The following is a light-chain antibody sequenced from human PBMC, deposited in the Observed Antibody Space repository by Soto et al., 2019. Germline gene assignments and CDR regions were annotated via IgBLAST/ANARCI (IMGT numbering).Light chain of an antibody. Sequence: DVVMTQSPLSLPVTLGQPASISCRSTQSLVYSDGNTYLTWFQQRPGQSPRRLIYKVSNRDSGVPDRFSGSGSGTDFTLKISRVEAEDVGVYYCMQHTHWPRTFGQGTKVEIK. CDR1: QSLVYSDGNTY. V-gene: IGKV2-30*01. J-gene: IGKJ1*01. CDR2: KVS. CDR3: MQHTHWPRT.